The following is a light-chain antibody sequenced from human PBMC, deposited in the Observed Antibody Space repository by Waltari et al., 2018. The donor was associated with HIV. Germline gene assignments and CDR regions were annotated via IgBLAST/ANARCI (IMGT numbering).Light chain of an antibody. Sequence: DIQMTQSPSSLSASVGDRVTITCQASQDISNYLNWYQQKPVKAPKLLIYDASNLETGVPSRFSGSGSGTDFTFTISSLQPEDIATYYCQQYDNLPPLFGPGTKVDIK. CDR3: QQYDNLPPL. CDR1: QDISNY. V-gene: IGKV1-33*01. CDR2: DAS. J-gene: IGKJ3*01.